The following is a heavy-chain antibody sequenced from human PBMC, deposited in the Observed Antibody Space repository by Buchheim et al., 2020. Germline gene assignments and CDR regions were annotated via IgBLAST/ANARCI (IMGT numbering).Heavy chain of an antibody. Sequence: QVQLVQSGAEVKKPGASVKVSCKASGYTFSNYYIHWVRQAPGQGLEWMGIVNPSGGGTSNPQKSQGRVTMTRDTSTSTVYMELSSLRSEDTAVYYCARGGGDIVVVPASIHVHYLDVWGKGTT. D-gene: IGHD2-2*02. V-gene: IGHV1-46*01. J-gene: IGHJ6*03. CDR3: ARGGGDIVVVPASIHVHYLDV. CDR1: GYTFSNYY. CDR2: VNPSGGGT.